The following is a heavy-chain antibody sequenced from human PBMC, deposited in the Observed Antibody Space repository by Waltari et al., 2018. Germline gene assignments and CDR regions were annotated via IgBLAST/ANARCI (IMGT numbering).Heavy chain of an antibody. V-gene: IGHV4-61*02. Sequence: QVQLQESGPGLVKPTHTLSLTCTVSGEPISDDVSRWTYWTWIRQSAGKGLECIGHLYSGGAVDYNPSLRSRVTISLDTPKSHFTLKLTSVTAADTAVYYCANRGVGNYFKYFRLWSPGTLVTVSS. CDR2: LYSGGAV. CDR3: ANRGVGNYFKYFRL. CDR1: GEPISDDVSRWTY. D-gene: IGHD1-7*01. J-gene: IGHJ1*01.